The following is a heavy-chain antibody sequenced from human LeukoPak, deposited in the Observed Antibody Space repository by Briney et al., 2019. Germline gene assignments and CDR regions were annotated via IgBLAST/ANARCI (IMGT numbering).Heavy chain of an antibody. CDR3: ARRGVLLWFGEVSETGWFDP. CDR2: INQGGSVQ. D-gene: IGHD3-10*01. J-gene: IGHJ5*02. Sequence: GGSLRLSCAASGFTFRSYWMSWVRQAPGKGLEWVANINQGGSVQYYMDSVKGLFTISRDDAKNSLYVQMNSLRDEDTAVYYCARRGVLLWFGEVSETGWFDPWGQGTLVTVSS. CDR1: GFTFRSYW. V-gene: IGHV3-7*01.